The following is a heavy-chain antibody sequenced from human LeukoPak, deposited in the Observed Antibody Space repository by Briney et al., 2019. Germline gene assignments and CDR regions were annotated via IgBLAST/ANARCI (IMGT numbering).Heavy chain of an antibody. CDR2: INPNSGGT. Sequence: GASVKVSCKASGYTFTGYYMHWVRQAPGQGLEWMGWINPNSGGTNYAQKFQGRVTMTRDTSISTAYMELSTLRSDDTAVYYCARGAHYHDSSEGYDYWGQGTLVTVSS. J-gene: IGHJ4*02. D-gene: IGHD3-22*01. CDR3: ARGAHYHDSSEGYDY. V-gene: IGHV1-2*02. CDR1: GYTFTGYY.